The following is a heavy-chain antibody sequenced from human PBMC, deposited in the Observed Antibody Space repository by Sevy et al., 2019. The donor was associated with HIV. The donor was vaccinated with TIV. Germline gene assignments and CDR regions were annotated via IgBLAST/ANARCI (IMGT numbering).Heavy chain of an antibody. CDR2: ISYDGSNK. Sequence: GGSLRLSCAASGFTFSSYAMHLVRQAPGKGLEWVAVISYDGSNKYYADSVKGRFTISRDNSKNTLYLQMNSLRAEDTAVYYCARAAITMIVGWGQGTLVTVSS. J-gene: IGHJ4*02. V-gene: IGHV3-30-3*01. CDR1: GFTFSSYA. D-gene: IGHD3-22*01. CDR3: ARAAITMIVG.